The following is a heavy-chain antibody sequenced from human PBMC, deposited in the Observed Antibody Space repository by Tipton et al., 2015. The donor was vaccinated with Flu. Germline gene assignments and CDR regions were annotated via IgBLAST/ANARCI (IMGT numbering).Heavy chain of an antibody. CDR3: TRGAYVRGLFDP. CDR1: GFTFGDYA. CDR2: VRSKAYGGTT. D-gene: IGHD3-16*01. V-gene: IGHV3-49*03. Sequence: SLRLSCTASGFTFGDYAMSWFRQAPGKGLEWVGFVRSKAYGGTTESAASVKARFTISRDDSKNIAYLQMNSLKTEDTAVYYCTRGAYVRGLFDPWGQGTLVTVPS. J-gene: IGHJ5*02.